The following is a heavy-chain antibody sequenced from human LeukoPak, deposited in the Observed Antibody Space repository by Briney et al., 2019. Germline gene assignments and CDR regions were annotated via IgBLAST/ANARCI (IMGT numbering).Heavy chain of an antibody. CDR3: ARVRGEGACDY. Sequence: SETLSLTCTVSGGSISSYYWSWIRQPPGKGLEWIGYIYYSGSTNYNPSLKSRVTISVDTSKNQFSLKLSSVTAADTAVYYCARVRGEGACDYWGQGTLVTVSS. J-gene: IGHJ4*02. V-gene: IGHV4-59*01. CDR2: IYYSGST. D-gene: IGHD4/OR15-4a*01. CDR1: GGSISSYY.